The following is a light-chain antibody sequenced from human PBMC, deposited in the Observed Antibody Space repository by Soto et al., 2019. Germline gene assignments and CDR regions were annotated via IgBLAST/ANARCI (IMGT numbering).Light chain of an antibody. CDR1: QSVSSSY. Sequence: EIVLTQSPGTLSLSPGERATLSCRVSQSVSSSYLAWYQQKPGQAPRLLIYDASSRATGFPDRFSGSGSGTDFTLTIGRLEPEDFAVYYCQQYGNSPQTFGQGTKVDI. CDR3: QQYGNSPQT. J-gene: IGKJ1*01. V-gene: IGKV3-20*01. CDR2: DAS.